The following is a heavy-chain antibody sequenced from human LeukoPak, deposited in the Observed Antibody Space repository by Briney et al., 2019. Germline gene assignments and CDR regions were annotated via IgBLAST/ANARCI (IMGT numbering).Heavy chain of an antibody. J-gene: IGHJ4*02. CDR2: IIPIFGTA. V-gene: IGHV1-69*05. Sequence: GSSVKVSCKASGGTFSSYAISWVRQAPGQGLEWMGRIIPIFGTANYAQKFQGRVTITTDESTSTAYMELSSLRSEDTAVYYCARGGAVAGTDLYFDYGGQGTLVTVSS. D-gene: IGHD6-19*01. CDR1: GGTFSSYA. CDR3: ARGGAVAGTDLYFDY.